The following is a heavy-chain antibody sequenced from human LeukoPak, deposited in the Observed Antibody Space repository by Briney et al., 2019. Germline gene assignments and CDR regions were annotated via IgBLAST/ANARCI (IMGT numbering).Heavy chain of an antibody. CDR3: ARLRSPGDFDY. CDR1: SDSIFSTNW. J-gene: IGHJ4*02. CDR2: IFYSGST. Sequence: PSETLSLTCAVSSDSIFSTNWWSWVRQPPGKGLEWIGQIFYSGSTYYNPSLKSRVTISVDTSKNQFSLRLNSVTAADTAMYYCARLRSPGDFDYWGQGTLVTVSS. V-gene: IGHV4-4*02. D-gene: IGHD1-26*01.